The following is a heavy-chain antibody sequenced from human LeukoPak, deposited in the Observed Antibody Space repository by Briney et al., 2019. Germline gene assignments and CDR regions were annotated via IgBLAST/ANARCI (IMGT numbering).Heavy chain of an antibody. CDR3: AKDGNTAMVRGPFDY. Sequence: PGGSLRLSCAASGLTFSSYAMSWVRQAPGKGLEWVSAISGSGGSTYYADSVKGRFTISRDNSKNTLYLQMNSLRAEDTAVYYCAKDGNTAMVRGPFDYWGQGTLVTVSS. J-gene: IGHJ4*02. CDR2: ISGSGGST. D-gene: IGHD5-18*01. CDR1: GLTFSSYA. V-gene: IGHV3-23*01.